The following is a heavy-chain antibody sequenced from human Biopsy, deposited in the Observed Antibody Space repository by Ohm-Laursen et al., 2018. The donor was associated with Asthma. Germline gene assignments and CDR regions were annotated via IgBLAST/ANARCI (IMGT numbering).Heavy chain of an antibody. J-gene: IGHJ4*02. Sequence: SLRLSCAASGFAGSRDYMFWVRQAPGKGLEWVSVIYSGGTSHTADYVRGRFTISRDYSKNTLYLQMHSLRAEDTAVYYCSRGDSSNWSHYYFDYWGQGTLVTVSS. V-gene: IGHV3-53*01. CDR2: IYSGGTS. D-gene: IGHD3-22*01. CDR1: GFAGSRDY. CDR3: SRGDSSNWSHYYFDY.